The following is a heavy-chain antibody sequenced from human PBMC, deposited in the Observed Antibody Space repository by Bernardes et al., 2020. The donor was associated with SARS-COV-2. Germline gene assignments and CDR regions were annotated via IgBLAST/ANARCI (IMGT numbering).Heavy chain of an antibody. CDR3: ATYDYVWGSYRDLGY. CDR1: GYTFTGYY. CDR2: INPNSGGT. Sequence: ASVKVSCKASGYTFTGYYMHWVRQAPGQGLEWMGWINPNSGGTNYAQKFQGRVTMTRDTSISTAYMELSRLRSDDTAVYYCATYDYVWGSYRDLGYWGQGTLVTVSS. D-gene: IGHD3-16*02. J-gene: IGHJ4*02. V-gene: IGHV1-2*02.